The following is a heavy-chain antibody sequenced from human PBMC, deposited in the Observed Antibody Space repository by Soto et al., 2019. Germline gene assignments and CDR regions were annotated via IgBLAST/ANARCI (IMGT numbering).Heavy chain of an antibody. J-gene: IGHJ6*03. V-gene: IGHV4-31*03. CDR3: ARDKNYYYMDV. CDR2: IYYSGST. CDR1: GVSISSGGYY. Sequence: SETLSLTCTVSGVSISSGGYYWSWIRQHPGKGLEWIGYIYYSGSTYYNPSLKSRVTISVDTSKNQFSLKLSSVTAADTAVYYCARDKNYYYMDVWGKGTTVTVSS.